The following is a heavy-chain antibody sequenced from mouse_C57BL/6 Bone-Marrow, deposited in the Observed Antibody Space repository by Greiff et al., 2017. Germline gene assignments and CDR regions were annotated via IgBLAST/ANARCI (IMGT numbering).Heavy chain of an antibody. CDR2: IDPSDSYT. D-gene: IGHD3-3*01. Sequence: QVQLQQPGAELVKPGASVKLSCKASGYTFTSYWMQWVKQRPGQGLEWIGEIDPSDSYTNYNQKCKGKATLTVDKSSSTAYMQLSSLTSEDSAVYYCARPRDLDDWGQGTTLTVSS. V-gene: IGHV1-50*01. CDR3: ARPRDLDD. J-gene: IGHJ2*01. CDR1: GYTFTSYW.